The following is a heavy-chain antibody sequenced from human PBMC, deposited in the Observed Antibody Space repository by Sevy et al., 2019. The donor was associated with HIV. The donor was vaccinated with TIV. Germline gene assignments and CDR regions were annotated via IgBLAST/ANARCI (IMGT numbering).Heavy chain of an antibody. V-gene: IGHV3-21*01. D-gene: IGHD2-15*01. CDR2: ISSSSNYI. J-gene: IGHJ4*02. CDR3: VRDGGCSSSSCLLYFDY. CDR1: GFTFSKYP. Sequence: GGSLRLSCVVSGFTFSKYPMNWVRQAPGKGLEWVSSISSSSNYIYYGDSVKGRFTSSRYNAKNSLYLQMNSLRADDTAVYYCVRDGGCSSSSCLLYFDYWGQGILVTVSS.